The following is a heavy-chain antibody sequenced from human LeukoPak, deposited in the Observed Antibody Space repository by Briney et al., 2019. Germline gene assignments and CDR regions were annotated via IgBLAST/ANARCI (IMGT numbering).Heavy chain of an antibody. J-gene: IGHJ3*02. D-gene: IGHD2-2*01. CDR2: IHSSGTT. CDR3: ARRSRTSWAFDI. V-gene: IGHV4-4*09. Sequence: SETLSLTCTVSGGSFSGYYWSWIWKPPGKGLEWIGDIHSSGTTNYNPSLKSRVTISVDTSKSQFSLRLGPVTAADTAVYYCARRSRTSWAFDIWGQGTMVTVSS. CDR1: GGSFSGYY.